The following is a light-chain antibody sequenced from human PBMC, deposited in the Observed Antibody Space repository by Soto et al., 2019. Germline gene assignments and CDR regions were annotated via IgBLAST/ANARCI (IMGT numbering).Light chain of an antibody. CDR2: GAS. CDR3: QQYDSSLGT. V-gene: IGKV3-20*01. CDR1: QSVSSGY. J-gene: IGKJ1*01. Sequence: DIVLTQSPGTLSLSPGERATLSCRASQSVSSGYLAWYQQKPGQAPRLLIYGASTRANGIPDRFSGSGSGTDFTLTISRLEAEDFAVYYCQQYDSSLGTFGQGTKVEIK.